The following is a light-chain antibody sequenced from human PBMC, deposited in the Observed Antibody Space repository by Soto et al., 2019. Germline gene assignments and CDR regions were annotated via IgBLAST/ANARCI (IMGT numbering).Light chain of an antibody. J-gene: IGKJ4*01. Sequence: EIVLTQSPGALSLSPGERATLSCRASQRVSNHFAWYQQKPGQAPRLLIYGASTRATGIPARFSGSGYGTEFTLTISSLQSEDFAVYYCHQYNTWPLTFGGGTKV. CDR3: HQYNTWPLT. CDR2: GAS. CDR1: QRVSNH. V-gene: IGKV3-15*01.